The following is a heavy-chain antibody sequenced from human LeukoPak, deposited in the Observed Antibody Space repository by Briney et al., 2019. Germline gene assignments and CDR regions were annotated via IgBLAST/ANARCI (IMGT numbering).Heavy chain of an antibody. Sequence: GGSLRLSCAASGFTFSSYDMHWVRQAPGKGLEWVAVISYDGSNKYYADSVKGRFTISRDNSKNTLYLQMNSLRAEDTAVYYCAKDLGIAMVSDGMDVWGQGTTVTVSS. CDR3: AKDLGIAMVSDGMDV. V-gene: IGHV3-30*18. D-gene: IGHD5-18*01. CDR2: ISYDGSNK. CDR1: GFTFSSYD. J-gene: IGHJ6*02.